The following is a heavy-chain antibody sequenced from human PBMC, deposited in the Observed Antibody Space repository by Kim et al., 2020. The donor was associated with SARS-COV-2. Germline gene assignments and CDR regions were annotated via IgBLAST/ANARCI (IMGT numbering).Heavy chain of an antibody. CDR2: ISSSSTYT. J-gene: IGHJ5*02. Sequence: GGSLRLSCAASGFTFSDYYMSWIRQAPGKGLEWVSYISSSSTYTNYADSVKGRFTISRDNAKNSLYLQMNSLRAEDTAVYYCARVTRPGTNWFDPWGQGTLVTVSS. V-gene: IGHV3-11*05. D-gene: IGHD1-1*01. CDR3: ARVTRPGTNWFDP. CDR1: GFTFSDYY.